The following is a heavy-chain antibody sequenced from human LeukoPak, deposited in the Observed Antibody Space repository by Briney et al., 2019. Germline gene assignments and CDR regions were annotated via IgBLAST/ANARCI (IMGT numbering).Heavy chain of an antibody. V-gene: IGHV4-59*01. CDR1: GGSISSYY. Sequence: SETLSLTCTVSGGSISSYYWSWIRQPPGKGLEWIGYIYYSGSTNYNPSLKRRVTISVDTSKNKSSLKLSSVTAADTAVYSCARYYYDSSGWLDPWGQGTLVTVSS. J-gene: IGHJ5*02. CDR3: ARYYYDSSGWLDP. D-gene: IGHD3-22*01. CDR2: IYYSGST.